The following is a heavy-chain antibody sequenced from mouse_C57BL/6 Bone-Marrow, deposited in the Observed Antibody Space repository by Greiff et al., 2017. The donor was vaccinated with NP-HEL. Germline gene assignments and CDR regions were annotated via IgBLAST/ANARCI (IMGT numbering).Heavy chain of an antibody. D-gene: IGHD1-1*01. CDR3: ARGFRHYYGSSDWYFDV. J-gene: IGHJ1*03. V-gene: IGHV1-9*01. CDR1: GYTFTGYW. Sequence: QVQLQQSGAELMKPGASVKLSCKATGYTFTGYWIEWVKQRPGHGLEWIGEILPGSGSTNYNEKFKGKATFTADTSSNPAYMQLSSLTTEDSAIYYCARGFRHYYGSSDWYFDVWGTGTTVTVSS. CDR2: ILPGSGST.